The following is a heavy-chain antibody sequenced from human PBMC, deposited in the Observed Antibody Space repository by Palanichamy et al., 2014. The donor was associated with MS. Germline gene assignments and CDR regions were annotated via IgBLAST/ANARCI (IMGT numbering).Heavy chain of an antibody. V-gene: IGHV3-30*04. D-gene: IGHD3-22*01. CDR1: GFTFSVYA. CDR3: ARDFYDRSALVDVFDI. Sequence: QVQLVESGGGVVQPGRSLRLSCAASGFTFSVYAVHWVRQTPGKGLEWVAFISYDGSNQYYADSVKGRFTISRDNSKNTLYLQMNSLRAEDTAVYYCARDFYDRSALVDVFDIWGQGTMVTVSS. J-gene: IGHJ3*02. CDR2: ISYDGSNQ.